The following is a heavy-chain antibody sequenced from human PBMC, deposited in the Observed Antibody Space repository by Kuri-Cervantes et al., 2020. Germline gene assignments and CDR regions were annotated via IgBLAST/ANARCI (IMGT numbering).Heavy chain of an antibody. D-gene: IGHD4-11*01. CDR1: GGSFSGYY. Sequence: GSLRLSCAVYGGSFSGYYWSWIRQPPGKGLEWIGYIYYSGSTNYNPSLKSRVTISVDTSKNQFSLKLSSVTAADTAVYYCARYSNSYYYYYYMDVWGKGTTVTVSS. V-gene: IGHV4-59*12. CDR2: IYYSGST. J-gene: IGHJ6*03. CDR3: ARYSNSYYYYYYMDV.